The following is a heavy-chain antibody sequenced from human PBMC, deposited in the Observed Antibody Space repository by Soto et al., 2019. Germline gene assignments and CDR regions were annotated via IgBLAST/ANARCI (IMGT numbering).Heavy chain of an antibody. CDR2: IYWDDDK. CDR1: GFSLSTSGVG. Sequence: QITLKESGPTLVKPTQTLTLTCTFSGFSLSTSGVGVGWIRQTPGKPLEWLALIYWDDDKRYSPSLKSRLTITKDTSKNQVVLTITNMDPVYTATYYCAHTEYYYDSSGYPPLTGWGQGTLVTVSS. CDR3: AHTEYYYDSSGYPPLTG. V-gene: IGHV2-5*02. D-gene: IGHD3-22*01. J-gene: IGHJ4*02.